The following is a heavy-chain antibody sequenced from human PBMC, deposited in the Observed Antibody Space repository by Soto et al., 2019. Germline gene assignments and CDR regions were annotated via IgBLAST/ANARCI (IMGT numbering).Heavy chain of an antibody. D-gene: IGHD1-1*01. V-gene: IGHV1-3*01. CDR2: INAGNGNT. Sequence: QVQLVQSGAEVKKPGASVKVSCETSGYTFTSYAIHWVRQAPGQRLEWMGWINAGNGNTKNSQKIRGRVTITRDTSASTAYMELSSLRSEDTAVYYCARDNGPTKIDYWGQGTLVTVSS. J-gene: IGHJ4*02. CDR1: GYTFTSYA. CDR3: ARDNGPTKIDY.